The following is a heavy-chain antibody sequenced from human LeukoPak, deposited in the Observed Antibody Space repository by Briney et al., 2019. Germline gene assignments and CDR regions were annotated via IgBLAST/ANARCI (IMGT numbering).Heavy chain of an antibody. CDR3: AKDGGFWSDYSYFDY. CDR1: GFTLSSHR. V-gene: IGHV3-21*06. J-gene: IGHJ4*02. D-gene: IGHD3-3*01. Sequence: GGSLRLSCAASGFTLSSHRMDWVRQAPGKGLEWVSSISSRSSFKDYADSVKGRFTISRDNAKNLLYLQMNGLRAEDTAVYFCAKDGGFWSDYSYFDYWGQGTQVTVSS. CDR2: ISSRSSFK.